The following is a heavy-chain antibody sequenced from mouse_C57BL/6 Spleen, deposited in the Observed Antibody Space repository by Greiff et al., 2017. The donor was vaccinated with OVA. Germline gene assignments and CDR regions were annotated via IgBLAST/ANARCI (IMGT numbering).Heavy chain of an antibody. CDR1: GYAFSSSW. D-gene: IGHD1-1*01. V-gene: IGHV1-82*01. J-gene: IGHJ4*01. CDR2: IYPGDGDT. Sequence: VKLQQSGPELVKPGASVKISCKASGYAFSSSWMNWVKQRPGQGLEWIGRIYPGDGDTNYTGKFKGKATLTADKSSSTAYMQLSSLTSEDSAVYFCARWYYGSGYYAMDYWGQGTSVTVSS. CDR3: ARWYYGSGYYAMDY.